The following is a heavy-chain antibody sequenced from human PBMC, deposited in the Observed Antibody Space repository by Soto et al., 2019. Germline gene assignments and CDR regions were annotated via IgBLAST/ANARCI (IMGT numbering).Heavy chain of an antibody. CDR3: TRGGADKWLAFDF. CDR1: GASLNSTDW. CDR2: IYHSGST. V-gene: IGHV4-4*02. Sequence: QVQLRQWGPGLVRPSGTLSLTCGVSGASLNSTDWWIWVRQTPGKGLEWIGEIYHSGSTNYNPSLKSRVTLSVDASANRFSLTLTSVTASDTAVYFCTRGGADKWLAFDFCGPGTLVTVSS. D-gene: IGHD6-19*01. J-gene: IGHJ4*02.